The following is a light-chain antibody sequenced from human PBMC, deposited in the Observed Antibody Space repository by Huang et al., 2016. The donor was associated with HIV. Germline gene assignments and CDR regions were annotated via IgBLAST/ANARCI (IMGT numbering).Light chain of an antibody. J-gene: IGKJ1*01. V-gene: IGKV3-15*01. CDR1: QSVSSN. CDR2: GAS. CDR3: QQYNNWPRT. Sequence: EIVMTQSPATLSLSPGERPTLPCRASQSVSSNLAWYQQKPGQAPRLLIYGASTRATGIPARFSGSGSGTEFTLTISSLQSEDFAVYYCQQYNNWPRTFGQGTKVEIK.